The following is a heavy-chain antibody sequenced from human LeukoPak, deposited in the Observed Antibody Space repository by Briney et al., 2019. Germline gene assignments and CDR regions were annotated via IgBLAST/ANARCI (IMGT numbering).Heavy chain of an antibody. D-gene: IGHD3-10*01. Sequence: GASVKVSCKASGYTFTSYTMNWVRQAPGQGLEWMGWINTNTGNPTYAQGFTGRFVFSLDTSVSTAYLQISSLKAEDTAVYYCARAPRVHGSGSYYNPPLDYWGQGTLVTVSS. CDR1: GYTFTSYT. CDR2: INTNTGNP. CDR3: ARAPRVHGSGSYYNPPLDY. V-gene: IGHV7-4-1*02. J-gene: IGHJ4*02.